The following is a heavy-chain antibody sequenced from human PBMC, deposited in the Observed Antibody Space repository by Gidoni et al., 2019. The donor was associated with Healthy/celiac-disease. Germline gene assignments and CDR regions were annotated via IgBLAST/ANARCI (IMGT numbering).Heavy chain of an antibody. CDR3: ATPGIAAAGTPA. V-gene: IGHV4-39*01. J-gene: IGHJ5*02. CDR2: IYYSGST. Sequence: QLQLQESGPGLVKPSETLSLTCTVSGGSIRSSSYYWGWIRQPPGKGLEWIGSIYYSGSTYYNPSLKSRVTISVDTSKNQFSLKLSSVTAADTAVYYCATPGIAAAGTPAWGQGTLVTVSS. D-gene: IGHD6-13*01. CDR1: GGSIRSSSYY.